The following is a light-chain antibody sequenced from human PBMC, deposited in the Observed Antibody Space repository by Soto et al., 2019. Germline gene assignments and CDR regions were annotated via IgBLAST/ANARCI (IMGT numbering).Light chain of an antibody. Sequence: LRQSPATRSVSRGEGATLSCRASQSISTKLAWYQQKPGQAPRLLIYGASTRATGIPVRFSGSGSGTDFTLTISRLEPEDFAVYYCQQYGSYPLTFGGGTKLETK. V-gene: IGKV3-20*01. CDR1: QSISTK. J-gene: IGKJ4*01. CDR3: QQYGSYPLT. CDR2: GAS.